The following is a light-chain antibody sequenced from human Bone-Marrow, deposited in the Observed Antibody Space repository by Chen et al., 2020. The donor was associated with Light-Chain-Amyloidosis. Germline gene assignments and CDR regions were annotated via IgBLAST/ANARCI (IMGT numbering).Light chain of an antibody. Sequence: QSALTQPASVSGSPGQSITISCTGTSSDVGSYNLVSWYQQHPGKAPKLMIYEVSKRPSGVSNRFSGSTSGNTASLTISGLQAEDEADYYCCSYAGSSTHVVFGGGTKLTVL. J-gene: IGLJ2*01. CDR2: EVS. CDR1: SSDVGSYNL. CDR3: CSYAGSSTHVV. V-gene: IGLV2-23*02.